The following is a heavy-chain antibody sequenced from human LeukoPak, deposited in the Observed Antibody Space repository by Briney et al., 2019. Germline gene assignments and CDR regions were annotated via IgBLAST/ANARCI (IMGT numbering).Heavy chain of an antibody. J-gene: IGHJ4*02. CDR2: ISGSGGST. CDR1: GFTFSSYA. CDR3: ARTTPNYYDSSGFSGYFDY. Sequence: GGSLRLSCAASGFTFSSYAMSWVRQAPGKGLEWVSAISGSGGSTYYADSVKGRFTISRDNSKNTLYLQMNSLRAEDTAVYYCARTTPNYYDSSGFSGYFDYWGQGTLVTVSS. V-gene: IGHV3-23*01. D-gene: IGHD3-22*01.